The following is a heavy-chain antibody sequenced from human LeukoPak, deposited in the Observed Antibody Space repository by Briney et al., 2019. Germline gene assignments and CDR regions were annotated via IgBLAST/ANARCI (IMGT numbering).Heavy chain of an antibody. D-gene: IGHD3-22*01. Sequence: PGGSLRLSCAASGFTLSSYGMHWVRQAPGKGLEWVAFMRYDGSNRYYTDSVKARFTIYRDSSKNTLYLQMNSLRAEDTAVYYCARDTMRGRGFDYWGQGTLVTVSS. CDR1: GFTLSSYG. J-gene: IGHJ4*02. V-gene: IGHV3-30*02. CDR2: MRYDGSNR. CDR3: ARDTMRGRGFDY.